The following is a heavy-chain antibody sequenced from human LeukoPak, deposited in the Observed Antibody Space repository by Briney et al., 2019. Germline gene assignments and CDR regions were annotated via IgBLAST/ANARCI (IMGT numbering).Heavy chain of an antibody. Sequence: GGSLRLSCAASGFTVSSNYMSWVRQAPGKGLEWVSVIYSGGSTYYADSVKGRFTISRDNAKNTLYLQMNSLRAEDTAVYYCARDRSSSSANWFDPWGQGTLVTVSS. CDR1: GFTVSSNY. CDR2: IYSGGST. J-gene: IGHJ5*02. D-gene: IGHD6-6*01. V-gene: IGHV3-53*01. CDR3: ARDRSSSSANWFDP.